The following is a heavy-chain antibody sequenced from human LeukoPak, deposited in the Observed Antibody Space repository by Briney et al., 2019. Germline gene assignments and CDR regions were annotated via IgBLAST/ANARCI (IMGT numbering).Heavy chain of an antibody. CDR1: GYTFTGYY. Sequence: ASVKVSCKASGYTFTGYYMHWVRQVPGQGLEWMGWINPNSGGTNYAQKFQGRVTMTRDTSISTAYMELSRLRSDDTAVYYCARPDSSSSLPLDAFDIWGQGTMVTVSS. D-gene: IGHD6-6*01. CDR3: ARPDSSSSLPLDAFDI. J-gene: IGHJ3*02. CDR2: INPNSGGT. V-gene: IGHV1-2*02.